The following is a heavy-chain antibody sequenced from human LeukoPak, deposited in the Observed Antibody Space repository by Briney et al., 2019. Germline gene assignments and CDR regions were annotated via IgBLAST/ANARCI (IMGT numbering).Heavy chain of an antibody. Sequence: NPSETLSLTCTVSGGSISSYYWSWLRQPPGKGLEWIGYIYTSGSTNYDPSLKSRATISVDTSKNQFSLKLSSVTAADTAVYYCARHSSSWWFRDQSSAYFDYWGQGTLVTVSS. J-gene: IGHJ4*02. CDR3: ARHSSSWWFRDQSSAYFDY. D-gene: IGHD6-13*01. CDR1: GGSISSYY. V-gene: IGHV4-4*09. CDR2: IYTSGST.